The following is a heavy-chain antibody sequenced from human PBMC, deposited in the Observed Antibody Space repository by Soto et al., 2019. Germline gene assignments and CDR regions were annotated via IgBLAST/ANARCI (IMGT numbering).Heavy chain of an antibody. CDR2: ISYSSSTI. V-gene: IGHV3-48*02. CDR3: AQIGAPAGDVEYYYSGMDV. CDR1: GLNFSTYS. D-gene: IGHD6-13*01. Sequence: GGSLRLSYAASGLNFSTYSLNWVRQAPGKGLEWISYISYSSSTIYYADSVKGRFTVSRDNAENSLYLQMNSLRDEDTAVYYCAQIGAPAGDVEYYYSGMDVWGQGTTVTVSS. J-gene: IGHJ6*02.